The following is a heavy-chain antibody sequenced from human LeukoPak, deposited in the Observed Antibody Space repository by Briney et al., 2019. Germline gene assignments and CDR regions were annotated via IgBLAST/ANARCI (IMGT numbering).Heavy chain of an antibody. CDR1: GYTFTTYA. Sequence: ASVKVSCKASGYTFTTYAMHWVRQAPGQRLEWMGWINAGNGNTKYSQKFQARVTIARDTSASTAYMELSSLRSEDTAVYYCARDPIGSRWPYYFDYWGQGTLVTVSS. J-gene: IGHJ4*02. CDR2: INAGNGNT. CDR3: ARDPIGSRWPYYFDY. D-gene: IGHD6-13*01. V-gene: IGHV1-3*01.